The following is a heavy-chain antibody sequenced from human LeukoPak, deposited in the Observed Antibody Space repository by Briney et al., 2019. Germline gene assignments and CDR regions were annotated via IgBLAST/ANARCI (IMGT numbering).Heavy chain of an antibody. D-gene: IGHD7-27*01. Sequence: ASVKVSCKASGGTFSSYAISWVRQATGQRPEWMGWMSPNSGDTGYAQKFQDRVTMTRNTSISTAYMELSSLRSGDTAVYYCARGPPNWGYDYWGPGTLVTVSS. V-gene: IGHV1-8*02. CDR3: ARGPPNWGYDY. CDR2: MSPNSGDT. CDR1: GGTFSSYA. J-gene: IGHJ4*02.